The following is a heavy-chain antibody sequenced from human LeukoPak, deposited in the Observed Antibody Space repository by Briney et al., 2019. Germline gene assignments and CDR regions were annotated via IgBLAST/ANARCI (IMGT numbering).Heavy chain of an antibody. CDR3: ARSGDDFWSGYYPFDY. Sequence: SETLSLTCTVSGGSISSSSYYWGWIRQPPGKGLEWIGSIYYSGSTYYNPSLKSRVTISVDTSKNQFSLNLSSVTAADTAVYYCARSGDDFWSGYYPFDYWGQGTLVTVSS. CDR2: IYYSGST. V-gene: IGHV4-39*01. D-gene: IGHD3-3*01. CDR1: GGSISSSSYY. J-gene: IGHJ4*02.